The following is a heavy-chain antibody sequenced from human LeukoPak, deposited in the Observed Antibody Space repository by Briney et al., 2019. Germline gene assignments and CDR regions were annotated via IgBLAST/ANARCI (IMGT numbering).Heavy chain of an antibody. J-gene: IGHJ4*02. CDR3: AREVGDSGYSDY. D-gene: IGHD3-22*01. CDR2: IYYSGST. V-gene: IGHV4-59*01. CDR1: GDSIRSFN. Sequence: SETLSLTCTVSGDSIRSFNWNWIRQPPGKGLEWIGYIYYSGSTNYNPSLKSRAIISVDTSKNQISLKLRSVTAADTAVYFCAREVGDSGYSDYWGQGTLVTVSS.